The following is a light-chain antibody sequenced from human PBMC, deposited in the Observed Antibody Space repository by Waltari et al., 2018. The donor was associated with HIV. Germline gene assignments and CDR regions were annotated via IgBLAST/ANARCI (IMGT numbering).Light chain of an antibody. J-gene: IGKJ1*01. CDR2: GAS. V-gene: IGKV3-15*01. Sequence: EVVMTQSPATLSVSPGERATLPCRASQSVSSHLAWYQQRLGQSPRLLIYGASTRATGIPDRFSGSGSGTEFTLTISSLQSEDFALYYCQHYDRWPWGFGQGTKVEIK. CDR3: QHYDRWPWG. CDR1: QSVSSH.